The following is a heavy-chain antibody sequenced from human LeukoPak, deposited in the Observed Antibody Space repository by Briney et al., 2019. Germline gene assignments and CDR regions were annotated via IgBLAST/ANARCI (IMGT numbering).Heavy chain of an antibody. CDR3: ARVGGGRYYDSSAYLDY. V-gene: IGHV3-33*01. CDR2: IWYDGSKK. CDR1: GFTFGSYG. D-gene: IGHD3-22*01. Sequence: GGSLRLSCAASGFTFGSYGMHWVRQAPGKGLEWVAVIWYDGSKKYYADSVKGRFTISRDNSKNTLYLQMNSLRAEDTAVYYCARVGGGRYYDSSAYLDYWGQGTLVTVSS. J-gene: IGHJ4*02.